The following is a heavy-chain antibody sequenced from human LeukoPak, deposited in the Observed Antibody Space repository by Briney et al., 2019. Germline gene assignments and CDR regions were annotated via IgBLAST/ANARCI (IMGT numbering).Heavy chain of an antibody. D-gene: IGHD1-26*01. CDR1: GGSISSSSYY. CDR2: IYYSGST. Sequence: SETLSLTCTVSGGSISSSSYYWSWIRQPPGKGLEWIGYIYYSGSTNYNPSLKSRVTISVDTSKNQFSLKLSSVTAADTAVYYCASGGYFDAFDIWGQGTMVTVSS. CDR3: ASGGYFDAFDI. V-gene: IGHV4-61*01. J-gene: IGHJ3*02.